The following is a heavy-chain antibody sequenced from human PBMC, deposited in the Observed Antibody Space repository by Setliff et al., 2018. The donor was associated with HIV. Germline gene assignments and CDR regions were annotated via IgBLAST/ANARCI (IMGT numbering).Heavy chain of an antibody. D-gene: IGHD3-10*01. CDR3: AKAGGDS. J-gene: IGHJ5*01. CDR2: IYPTDSDT. CDR1: GYNFNNYW. Sequence: SLKISCRGFGYNFNNYWIDWVRQMPGKGLEWMGTIYPTDSDTKYNPSFQGQVSISADRSISTTYLQWSSLRASDTAMYFCAKAGGDSWGQGTLVTVSS. V-gene: IGHV5-51*01.